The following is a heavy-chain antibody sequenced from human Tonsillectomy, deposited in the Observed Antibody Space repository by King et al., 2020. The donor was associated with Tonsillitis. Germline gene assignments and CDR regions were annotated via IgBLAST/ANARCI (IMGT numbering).Heavy chain of an antibody. Sequence: QLQESGPGLVKPSQTLSLTCAVSGGSISSGGYSWSWIRQPPGKGLEWIGYIYYSGSTYYNPSLKSRVTISVDTSKNQFSLKLSSVTAADTSVYYCARGARGYFYDSSGYYSWFDPWGQGTLVTVSS. CDR2: IYYSGST. CDR3: ARGARGYFYDSSGYYSWFDP. D-gene: IGHD3-22*01. J-gene: IGHJ5*02. CDR1: GGSISSGGYS. V-gene: IGHV4-30-4*07.